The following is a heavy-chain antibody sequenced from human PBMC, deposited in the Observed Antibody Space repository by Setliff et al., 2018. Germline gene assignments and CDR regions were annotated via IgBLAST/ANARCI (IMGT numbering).Heavy chain of an antibody. V-gene: IGHV1-46*01. J-gene: IGHJ4*02. D-gene: IGHD6-13*01. CDR3: ARGGLAAAGRKGVFEY. Sequence: ASVQVSCKTSGYSFTGYYMHWVRQAPGQGLEWMGIIHTGGGSASYAQKFQGRVTMTSDTSTSTVYMEVNIVTSDDTAIYYCARGGLAAAGRKGVFEYWGQGTVVTVSS. CDR2: IHTGGGSA. CDR1: GYSFTGYY.